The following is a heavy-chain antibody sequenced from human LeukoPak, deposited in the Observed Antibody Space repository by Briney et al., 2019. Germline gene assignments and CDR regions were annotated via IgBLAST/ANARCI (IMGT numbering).Heavy chain of an antibody. CDR3: ATGRLNYGYLDY. J-gene: IGHJ4*02. CDR1: GGSISGHC. V-gene: IGHV4-59*11. Sequence: SETLSLTCAVWGGSISGHCCSWLRQPPGKEREWMGYIYYSGSTNYNPSLKSRLTISVDTSKNEFSLKVTSVTTADTAMYYCATGRLNYGYLDYWGQGTLVTVSS. CDR2: IYYSGST. D-gene: IGHD3-10*01.